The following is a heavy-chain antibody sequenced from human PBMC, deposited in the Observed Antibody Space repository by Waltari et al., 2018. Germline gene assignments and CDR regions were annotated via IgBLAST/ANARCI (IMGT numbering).Heavy chain of an antibody. J-gene: IGHJ4*02. CDR3: TRDRPIDY. CDR1: AFTFGAYA. CDR2: IRSKADGGAT. Sequence: EVQLVESGGGLVEPGRSLRLSCTASAFTFGAYAMAWFRQAPGKGLEWVGFIRSKADGGATEYAASVKGRFTISRDDSKSIAYLQMNSLKTEDTAVYYCTRDRPIDYWGQGTLVTVSS. V-gene: IGHV3-49*03.